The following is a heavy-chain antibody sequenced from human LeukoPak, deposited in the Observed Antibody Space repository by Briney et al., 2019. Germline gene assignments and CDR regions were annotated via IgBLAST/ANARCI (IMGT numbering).Heavy chain of an antibody. V-gene: IGHV3-30*02. J-gene: IGHJ4*02. CDR1: GFTFSSSG. CDR2: IWYDGSNK. CDR3: AKQEVDWNYVVLDY. D-gene: IGHD1-7*01. Sequence: GGSLRLSCAASGFTFSSSGMHWVRQAPGKGLEWVAFIWYDGSNKYYADSLKGRFTLYRDNSKNTLYLQMNDLRAEDTAVYYCAKQEVDWNYVVLDYWGQGTLVTVSS.